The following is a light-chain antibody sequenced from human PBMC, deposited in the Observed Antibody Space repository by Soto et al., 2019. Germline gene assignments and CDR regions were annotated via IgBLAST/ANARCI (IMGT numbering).Light chain of an antibody. CDR2: KAS. CDR1: QTITDW. Sequence: DIQMTQSPSTLSASVGDRVTITCRASQTITDWLAWYQQKPGKAPRLLIYKASTLESGVPSRFSGSGSGTEFTLTISSLQPDDFATYYCQHYDTYTWTFGQVTKVEIK. CDR3: QHYDTYTWT. V-gene: IGKV1-5*03. J-gene: IGKJ1*01.